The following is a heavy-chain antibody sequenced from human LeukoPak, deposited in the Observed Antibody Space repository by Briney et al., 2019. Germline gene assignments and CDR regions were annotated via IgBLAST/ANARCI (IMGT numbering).Heavy chain of an antibody. V-gene: IGHV4-59*01. CDR1: GGSISSYY. CDR3: ARTGQTPGYYYYYYMDV. Sequence: SETLSLTCTVSGGSISSYYWSWIRQPPGKGLEWIGYIYYRGSTNYNPSLKSRVTISVDTSKNQFSLKLSSVTAADTAVYYCARTGQTPGYYYYYYMDVWGKGTTVTVSS. J-gene: IGHJ6*03. CDR2: IYYRGST.